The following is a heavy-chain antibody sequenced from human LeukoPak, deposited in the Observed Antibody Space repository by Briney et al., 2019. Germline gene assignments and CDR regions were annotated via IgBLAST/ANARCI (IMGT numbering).Heavy chain of an antibody. J-gene: IGHJ3*02. CDR1: GYTFTSYD. V-gene: IGHV1-8*03. CDR3: AKDLYYYDSSGYAVDI. Sequence: ASVKVSCKASGYTFTSYDINWVRQATGQGLEWMGWMNPNSGNTGYAQKFQGRVTITRNTSISTAYMELSSLRSDDTAVYYCAKDLYYYDSSGYAVDIWGQGTMVTVSS. D-gene: IGHD3-22*01. CDR2: MNPNSGNT.